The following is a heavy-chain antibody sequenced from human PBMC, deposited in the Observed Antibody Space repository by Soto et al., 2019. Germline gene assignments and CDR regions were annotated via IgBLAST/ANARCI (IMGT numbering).Heavy chain of an antibody. CDR1: GHALSDVS. CDR3: ATDEGDSYNLTNNDMDG. V-gene: IGHV1-24*01. D-gene: IGHD5-18*01. J-gene: IGHJ6*03. CDR2: FDPEVGEP. Sequence: QVHLVPSAAAVKQPGASVRVSCTVSGHALSDVSIQWVRPVPGRGLEWMGGFDPEVGEPTYAQKCQGRVTVTEDTSRDTADMELSRLRSEDTAVDYCATDEGDSYNLTNNDMDGWGEGAAVTVSS.